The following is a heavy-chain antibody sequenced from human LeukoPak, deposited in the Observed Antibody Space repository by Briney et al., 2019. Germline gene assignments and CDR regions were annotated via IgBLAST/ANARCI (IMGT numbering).Heavy chain of an antibody. CDR3: AREGAGYSSSWYEGD. J-gene: IGHJ4*02. CDR1: GGTFSRYA. CDR2: IIPIFGTA. D-gene: IGHD6-13*01. Sequence: SVKVSCKASGGTFSRYAISWVRQAPGQGLEWMGGIIPIFGTANYAQKFQGRVTITTDESTSTAYMELSSLRSEDTAVYYCAREGAGYSSSWYEGDWGQGTLVTVSS. V-gene: IGHV1-69*05.